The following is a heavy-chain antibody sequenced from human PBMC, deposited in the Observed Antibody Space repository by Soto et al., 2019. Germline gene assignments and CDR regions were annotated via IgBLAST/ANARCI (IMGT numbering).Heavy chain of an antibody. Sequence: SDTLSVTWAVYGGSFSGYYWGWIRQPPGKGLEWIGEINHSGSTNYNPSLKSRVTISVDTSKNQFSLKLSSVTAADTAVYYCARGREYSYGYYYYYGMDVWGQGTTVTVSS. CDR2: INHSGST. J-gene: IGHJ6*02. CDR1: GGSFSGYY. CDR3: ARGREYSYGYYYYYGMDV. V-gene: IGHV4-34*01. D-gene: IGHD5-18*01.